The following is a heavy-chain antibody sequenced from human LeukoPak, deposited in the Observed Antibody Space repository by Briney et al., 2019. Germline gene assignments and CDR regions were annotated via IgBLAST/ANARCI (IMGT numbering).Heavy chain of an antibody. CDR3: AKLVAVAGRNY. Sequence: GSLRLSCAASGFTFSNYAMSWVRQAPGKGLEWVSAISGRDDSTYYADSVKGRFTFSRDNSKNTLYLQMNSLRAEDTAVYYCAKLVAVAGRNYWGQGTLVTVSS. CDR1: GFTFSNYA. CDR2: ISGRDDST. J-gene: IGHJ4*02. V-gene: IGHV3-23*01. D-gene: IGHD6-19*01.